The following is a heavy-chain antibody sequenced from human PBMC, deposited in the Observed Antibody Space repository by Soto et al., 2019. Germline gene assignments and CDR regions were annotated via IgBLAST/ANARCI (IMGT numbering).Heavy chain of an antibody. D-gene: IGHD3-10*01. CDR3: ARAKLLWFGELLLCWFDP. Sequence: SETRSLTCTVSGGSISSGGYYWSWIRQHPGKGLEWIGYIYYNGSTYYNPSLKSRVTISVDTSKNQFSLKLSSVTAADTAVYYCARAKLLWFGELLLCWFDPWGQGTLVTV. CDR2: IYYNGST. J-gene: IGHJ5*02. CDR1: GGSISSGGYY. V-gene: IGHV4-31*03.